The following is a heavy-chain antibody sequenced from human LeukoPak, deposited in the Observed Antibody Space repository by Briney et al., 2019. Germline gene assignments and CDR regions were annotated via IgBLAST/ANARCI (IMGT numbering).Heavy chain of an antibody. V-gene: IGHV4-30-2*01. D-gene: IGHD3-9*01. CDR1: GGSISSGGYS. J-gene: IGHJ4*02. CDR2: IYHSGST. CDR3: ARGYDILTGFGY. Sequence: SQTLSLTGAVSGGSISSGGYSWSWIRQPPGKGLEWIVYIYHSGSTYYNPSLKSRVTISVDRSKNQFSLKLSSVTAADTAVHYCARGYDILTGFGYWGQGTLVTVSS.